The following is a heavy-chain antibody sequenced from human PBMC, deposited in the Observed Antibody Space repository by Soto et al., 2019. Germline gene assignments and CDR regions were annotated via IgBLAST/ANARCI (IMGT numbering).Heavy chain of an antibody. CDR2: IFYTGST. CDR3: AREPLKWYGMDV. CDR1: GGSISSGDYY. D-gene: IGHD1-26*01. Sequence: QVQLQESGPGLVKPSQTLSLTCTVSGGSISSGDYYWSWIRQSPGTGLEWIGYIFYTGSTYYNPSLRSRLAISVDTSNYQFSLKLSSVTAADAAVYYCAREPLKWYGMDVWGQGTTVTVSS. V-gene: IGHV4-30-4*01. J-gene: IGHJ6*02.